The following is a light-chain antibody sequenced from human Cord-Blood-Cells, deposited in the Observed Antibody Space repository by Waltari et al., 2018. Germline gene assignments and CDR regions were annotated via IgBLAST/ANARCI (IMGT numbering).Light chain of an antibody. CDR2: EVS. Sequence: QSALTQPPSASGSPAQSVTISCTGTSSDVGGYNYVSWYQQHPGKAPKLMIYEVSKRPSGVPERFSGSKSGNTASLTVSGLQAEDEADYYCSSYAGSNNLVFGGGTKLTVL. V-gene: IGLV2-8*01. J-gene: IGLJ2*01. CDR3: SSYAGSNNLV. CDR1: SSDVGGYNY.